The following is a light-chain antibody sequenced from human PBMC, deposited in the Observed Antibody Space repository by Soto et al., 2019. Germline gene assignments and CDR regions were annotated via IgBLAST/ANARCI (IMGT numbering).Light chain of an antibody. J-gene: IGKJ1*01. CDR1: QGISNE. Sequence: IQMTQSPSSLSASVGDRVTITCRASQGISNELGWYQQRPGKAPKVLIYGASNLQRAVPSRFSGSASGTDFTRTISSLQPEDFATYYCLQDYTYPWAFGQGTKVEMK. CDR3: LQDYTYPWA. V-gene: IGKV1-6*01. CDR2: GAS.